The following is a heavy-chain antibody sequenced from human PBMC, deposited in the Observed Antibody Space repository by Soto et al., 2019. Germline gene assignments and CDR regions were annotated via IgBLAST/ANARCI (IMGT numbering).Heavy chain of an antibody. CDR2: INPSGGST. Sequence: QVQLVQSGAEVKKPGASVKVSCKASGYTFTSYYMHWVRQAPGQGLEWMGIINPSGGSTSYAQKFKGRVTMTRDTSTSTVYMELSSLRSEDTAVYYCARAQEEQWPIDYWGQGTLVTVSS. D-gene: IGHD6-19*01. V-gene: IGHV1-46*03. CDR1: GYTFTSYY. CDR3: ARAQEEQWPIDY. J-gene: IGHJ4*02.